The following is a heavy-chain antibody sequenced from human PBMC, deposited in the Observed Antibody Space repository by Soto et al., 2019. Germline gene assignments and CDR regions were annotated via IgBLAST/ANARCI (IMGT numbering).Heavy chain of an antibody. CDR2: TYYRSKWYN. CDR1: GDSVSSNSAA. D-gene: IGHD5-18*01. Sequence: SQTLSLTCAISGDSVSSNSAAWNWIRQSPSRGLEWLGRTYYRSKWYNDYAVSVKSRITINPDTSKNQFSLQLNSVTPEDTAVYYCARDSDYNSRDGYHSLDYWGQGTLVTVSS. J-gene: IGHJ4*02. CDR3: ARDSDYNSRDGYHSLDY. V-gene: IGHV6-1*01.